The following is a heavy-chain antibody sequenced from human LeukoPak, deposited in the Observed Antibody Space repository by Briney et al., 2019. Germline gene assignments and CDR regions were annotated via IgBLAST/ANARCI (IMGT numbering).Heavy chain of an antibody. Sequence: SETLSLTCTVSGGSISSGGYYWSWIRQPPGKGLEWIGYIYHSGSTYYNPSLKSRVTISVDRSKNQFSLKLSSVTAADTAVYYCARDKSSSWDAFDIWGQGTMVTVSS. CDR3: ARDKSSSWDAFDI. J-gene: IGHJ3*02. CDR2: IYHSGST. D-gene: IGHD6-6*01. CDR1: GGSISSGGYY. V-gene: IGHV4-30-2*01.